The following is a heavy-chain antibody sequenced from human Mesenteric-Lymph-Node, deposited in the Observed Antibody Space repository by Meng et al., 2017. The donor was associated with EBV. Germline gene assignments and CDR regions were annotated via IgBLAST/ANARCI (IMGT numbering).Heavy chain of an antibody. V-gene: IGHV4-61*01. CDR2: IHYSGST. D-gene: IGHD1-1*01. CDR3: ARGRRGVQYFDF. Sequence: GHTPDSPPSLGKLCEPSSPPCTVFCGSVTSGSYYWNWIRQPPGKRLEWIGYIHYSGSTNYNPSLKSQITISVDTSKNQLSLRVSHVTAADTAVYYCARGRRGVQYFDFWGQGALVTVSS. CDR1: CGSVTSGSYY. J-gene: IGHJ4*02.